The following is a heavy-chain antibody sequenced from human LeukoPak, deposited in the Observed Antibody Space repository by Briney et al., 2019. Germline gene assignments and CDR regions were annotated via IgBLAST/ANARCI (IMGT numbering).Heavy chain of an antibody. J-gene: IGHJ3*02. CDR1: GFTFSSYA. CDR2: ISGSGGST. CDR3: AKDCTAMVMGDAFDI. D-gene: IGHD5-18*01. Sequence: GGSLRLSCAASGFTFSSYAMSWVRQAPGKGLECVSAISGSGGSTYYADSVKGRFTISRDNSKNTLYLQMNSLRAEDTAVYYCAKDCTAMVMGDAFDIWGQGTMVTVSS. V-gene: IGHV3-23*01.